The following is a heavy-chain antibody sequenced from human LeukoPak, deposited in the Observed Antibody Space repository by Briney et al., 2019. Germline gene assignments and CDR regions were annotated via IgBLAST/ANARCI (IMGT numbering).Heavy chain of an antibody. J-gene: IGHJ6*03. CDR1: GGPLTGFY. Sequence: KASETLSLTCEVYGGPLTGFYWTWIRQSPGKGLEWIGDIHGGGEPDYNPSLESRLTISSEAPRHQFSLKLTSVTAADTAVYYCATSPRSYFLYYMDVWSTGTAVIVSS. CDR3: ATSPRSYFLYYMDV. D-gene: IGHD2-15*01. CDR2: IHGGGEP. V-gene: IGHV4-34*01.